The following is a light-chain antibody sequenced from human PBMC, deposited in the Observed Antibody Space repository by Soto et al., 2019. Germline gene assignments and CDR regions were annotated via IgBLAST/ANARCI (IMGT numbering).Light chain of an antibody. CDR2: EVT. Sequence: QSSLTQPASVSGSPGRSITISCTGTNSDVGDYDYVSWYQQHPGKAPKLIIYEVTSRPSGVSYRFSGSKSGNSASLTISGLQAEDEADYYCSSYASSSSYVFGGGTKVTVL. CDR1: NSDVGDYDY. CDR3: SSYASSSSYV. V-gene: IGLV2-14*01. J-gene: IGLJ1*01.